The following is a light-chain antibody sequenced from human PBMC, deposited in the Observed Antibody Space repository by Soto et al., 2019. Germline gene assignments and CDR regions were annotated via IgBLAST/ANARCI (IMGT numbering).Light chain of an antibody. CDR3: QQYNSYSSWT. J-gene: IGKJ1*01. Sequence: GDRLTSTWRGSLTISSWLAWYQQKPGKAPKLLIYKASTLKSGVPSRFSGSGSGTEFTLTISSLQPDDFATYYCQQYNSYSSWTFGQGTKVDIK. CDR2: KAS. V-gene: IGKV1-5*03. CDR1: LTISSW.